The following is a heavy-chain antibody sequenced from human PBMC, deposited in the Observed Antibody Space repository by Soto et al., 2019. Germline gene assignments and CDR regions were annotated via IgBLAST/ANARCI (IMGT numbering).Heavy chain of an antibody. Sequence: PSETLSLTCTVSGGSISSGGYYWSWIRQHPGKGLEWIGYIYYSGSTYYNPSLKSRVTISVDTSKNQFSLKLSSVTAADTAVYYCAGLSGRDIVVVVASRRGRGMDVWGQGTTVTVSS. V-gene: IGHV4-31*03. CDR3: AGLSGRDIVVVVASRRGRGMDV. CDR2: IYYSGST. CDR1: GGSISSGGYY. D-gene: IGHD2-15*01. J-gene: IGHJ6*02.